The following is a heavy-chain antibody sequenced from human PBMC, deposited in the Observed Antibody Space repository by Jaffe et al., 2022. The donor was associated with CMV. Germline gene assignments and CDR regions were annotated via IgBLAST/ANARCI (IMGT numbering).Heavy chain of an antibody. CDR1: GGSFSGYY. J-gene: IGHJ4*02. CDR3: ARRPRGIVLMVYARIFDY. CDR2: INHSGST. D-gene: IGHD2-8*01. Sequence: QVQLQQWGAGLLKPSETLSLTCAVYGGSFSGYYWSWIRQPPGKGLEWIGEINHSGSTNYNPSLKSRVTISVDTSKNQFSLKLSSVTAADTAVYYCARRPRGIVLMVYARIFDYWGQGTLVTVSS. V-gene: IGHV4-34*01.